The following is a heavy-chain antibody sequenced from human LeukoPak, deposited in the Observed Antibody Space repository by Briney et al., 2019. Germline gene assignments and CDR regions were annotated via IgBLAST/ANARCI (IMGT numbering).Heavy chain of an antibody. Sequence: PSETLSLTCAVYGGSFSGYYWSWIRQPPGKGLEWIGEINHSGSTNYNPSLKSRVTISVDTSKNQFSLKLSSVTAADTAVYYCARLANEESYYYYYMDVWGKGTTVTISS. V-gene: IGHV4-34*01. D-gene: IGHD1-1*01. J-gene: IGHJ6*03. CDR1: GGSFSGYY. CDR3: ARLANEESYYYYYMDV. CDR2: INHSGST.